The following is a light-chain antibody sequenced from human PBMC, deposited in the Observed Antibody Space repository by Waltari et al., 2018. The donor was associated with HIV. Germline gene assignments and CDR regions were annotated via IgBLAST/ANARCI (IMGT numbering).Light chain of an antibody. J-gene: IGLJ1*01. CDR1: SSDVGGYNY. Sequence: QSALTQPASVSGSPGQSITISCTGTSSDVGGYNYVSWYQQHTGKAPKLMIYEVSNRPAGVSNRFSGSKSGNTASLTSSGLQAEDEADYYCSSYTSSSTRVFGTGTKVTVL. V-gene: IGLV2-14*01. CDR2: EVS. CDR3: SSYTSSSTRV.